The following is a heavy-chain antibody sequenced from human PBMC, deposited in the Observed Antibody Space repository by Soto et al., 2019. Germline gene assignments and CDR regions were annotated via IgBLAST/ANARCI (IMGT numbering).Heavy chain of an antibody. CDR3: AKDRREVRGVIPPTYFDY. V-gene: IGHV3-23*01. CDR1: GFTFSSYA. Sequence: GGSLRLSCAASGFTFSSYAMSWVRQAPGKGLEWVSAISGSGGSTYYADSVKGRFTISRDNSKNTLYLQMNSLRAEDTAVYYCAKDRREVRGVIPPTYFDYWGQGTLVTVSS. J-gene: IGHJ4*02. CDR2: ISGSGGST. D-gene: IGHD3-10*01.